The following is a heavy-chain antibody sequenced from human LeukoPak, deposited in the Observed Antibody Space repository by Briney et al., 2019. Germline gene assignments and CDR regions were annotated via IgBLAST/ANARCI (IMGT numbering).Heavy chain of an antibody. J-gene: IGHJ5*02. CDR3: ARVIAAAGRWFDP. CDR2: IYYSGST. V-gene: IGHV4-59*12. CDR1: GGSISSYY. D-gene: IGHD6-13*01. Sequence: SETLSLTCTVSGGSISSYYWSWIRQPPGKGLEWIGSIYYSGSTYYNPSLKSRVTISVDTSKNQFSLKLSSVTAADTAVYYCARVIAAAGRWFDPWGQGTLVTVSS.